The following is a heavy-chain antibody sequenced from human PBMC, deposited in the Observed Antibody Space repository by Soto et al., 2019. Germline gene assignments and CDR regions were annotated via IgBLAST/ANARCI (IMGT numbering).Heavy chain of an antibody. CDR2: IFDTGST. D-gene: IGHD5-12*01. J-gene: IGHJ5*02. Sequence: QVHLQESGPGLVQPSGTLSLTCAVSGVSIRNVNWWSWVRQPPGKGLEWIGEIFDTGSTNYNPSLRSRVTMSVDKSKNQFSLKLTSVTAADTAVYYCARVFSGNKEWLDPWGQGTLVTVSS. CDR1: GVSIRNVNW. V-gene: IGHV4-4*02. CDR3: ARVFSGNKEWLDP.